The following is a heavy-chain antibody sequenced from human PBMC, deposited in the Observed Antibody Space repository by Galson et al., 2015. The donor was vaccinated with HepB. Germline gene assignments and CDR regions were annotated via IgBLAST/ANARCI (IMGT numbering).Heavy chain of an antibody. J-gene: IGHJ6*02. CDR1: GFTFDDYG. V-gene: IGHV3-20*04. Sequence: SLRLSCAASGFTFDDYGMSWVRQAPGKGLEWVSGINWNGGSTGYADSEKGRFTISRDNAKNSLYLQMNSLRAEDTALYYCARDFSNVYYYYYGMDVWGQGTTVTVSS. CDR2: INWNGGST. D-gene: IGHD4-11*01. CDR3: ARDFSNVYYYYYGMDV.